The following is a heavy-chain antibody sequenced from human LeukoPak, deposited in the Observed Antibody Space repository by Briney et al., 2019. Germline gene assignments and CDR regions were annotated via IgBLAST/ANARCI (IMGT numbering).Heavy chain of an antibody. CDR2: MSSSSHT. Sequence: PGGSLRLSCAAPGFTFSDYYMSWIRQAPGKGLEWVSYMSSSSHTNYADSVKGRFTISRDDAKNSLYLQMNSLRAEDTAVYYCARGTIAAAGTNWFDPWGQGTLVTVSS. CDR1: GFTFSDYY. CDR3: ARGTIAAAGTNWFDP. V-gene: IGHV3-11*05. D-gene: IGHD6-13*01. J-gene: IGHJ5*02.